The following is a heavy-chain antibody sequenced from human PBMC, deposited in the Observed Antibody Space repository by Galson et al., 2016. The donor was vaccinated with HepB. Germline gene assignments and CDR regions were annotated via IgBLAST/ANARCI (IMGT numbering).Heavy chain of an antibody. CDR2: IYYTGST. V-gene: IGHV4-59*01. CDR3: AREGSLSSSPDAFDI. J-gene: IGHJ3*02. CDR1: GVSISSYY. D-gene: IGHD6-6*01. Sequence: SETLSLTCTVSGVSISSYYWSWIRQPPGKGLEWIGYIYYTGSTNYNPSLKSRVTMSVDTSKNQFSLKLSSVTAADTAAYYCAREGSLSSSPDAFDIWGQGTMVTVSS.